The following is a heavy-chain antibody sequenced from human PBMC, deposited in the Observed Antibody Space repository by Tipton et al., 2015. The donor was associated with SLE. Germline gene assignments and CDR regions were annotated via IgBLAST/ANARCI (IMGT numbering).Heavy chain of an antibody. CDR2: IYYSGTT. Sequence: TLSLTCTVSGGSISSDDYYWTWIRQHPGEGLEWIGYIYYSGTTYYNPSLKSRVTMSVDTSKNHFSLRLTSVTAADTAVYYCARFYYDASGYQAVDYWGQGILVTVSS. CDR3: ARFYYDASGYQAVDY. V-gene: IGHV4-31*03. CDR1: GGSISSDDYY. D-gene: IGHD3-22*01. J-gene: IGHJ4*02.